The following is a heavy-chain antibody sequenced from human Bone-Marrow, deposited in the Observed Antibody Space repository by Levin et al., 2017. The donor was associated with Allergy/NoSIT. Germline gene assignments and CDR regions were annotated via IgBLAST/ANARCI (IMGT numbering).Heavy chain of an antibody. Sequence: LSLTCAASGLTFSNYEMNWVRQAPGKGLEWVSYISCSGNTTHYADSVKGRFTISRDNGKNLLYLQMNSLRAEDTAVYYCARAAESFNALWSGYYRGYYYYYYMDVWGKGTTVTVSS. V-gene: IGHV3-48*03. J-gene: IGHJ6*03. CDR3: ARAAESFNALWSGYYRGYYYYYYMDV. CDR2: ISCSGNTT. D-gene: IGHD3-3*01. CDR1: GLTFSNYE.